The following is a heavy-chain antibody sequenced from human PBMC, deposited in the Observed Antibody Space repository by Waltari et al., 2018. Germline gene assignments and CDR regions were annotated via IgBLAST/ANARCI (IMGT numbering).Heavy chain of an antibody. CDR3: ARVGAHYYDSSGQEI. D-gene: IGHD3-22*01. CDR2: IYYSGST. Sequence: QVQLQESGPGLVKPSETLSLTCTVSGGSVSSGSYYWSWIRQPPGKGLEWIGYIYYSGSTNYNPSLKSRVTISVDTSKNQFSLKLSSVTAADTAVYYCARVGAHYYDSSGQEIWGQGTMVTVSS. CDR1: GGSVSSGSYY. J-gene: IGHJ3*02. V-gene: IGHV4-61*01.